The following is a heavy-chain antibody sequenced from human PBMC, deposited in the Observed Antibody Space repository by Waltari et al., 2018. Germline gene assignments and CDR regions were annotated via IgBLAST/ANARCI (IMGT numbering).Heavy chain of an antibody. V-gene: IGHV1-2*06. Sequence: QVQLVQSGAAVKQPGASVRVSCKTSGYTSTGYHIHWVRQAPGQGLEWMGRINPKSGDTNYAQQFQDRVIMTRDTSINTAYLEVSRLRSDDTALYYCARPADGKWFDPWGQGTLVTVSS. CDR2: INPKSGDT. CDR3: ARPADGKWFDP. J-gene: IGHJ5*02. CDR1: GYTSTGYH.